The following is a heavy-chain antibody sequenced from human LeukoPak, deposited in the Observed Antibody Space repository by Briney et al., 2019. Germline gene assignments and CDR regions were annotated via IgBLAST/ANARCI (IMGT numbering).Heavy chain of an antibody. CDR2: LYYSGST. J-gene: IGHJ3*02. Sequence: SETLSLTCAVYGGSFSGYYWSWIRQPPGKGLEWIGYLYYSGSTNYNPSLKSRVTISVDTSKNQFSLKLSSVTAADTAVYYCARVLPYFFDKSGDAFDIWGQGTMVTVSS. V-gene: IGHV4-59*01. D-gene: IGHD3-22*01. CDR3: ARVLPYFFDKSGDAFDI. CDR1: GGSFSGYY.